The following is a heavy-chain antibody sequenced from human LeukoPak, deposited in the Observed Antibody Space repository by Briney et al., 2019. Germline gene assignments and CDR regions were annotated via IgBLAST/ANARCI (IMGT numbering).Heavy chain of an antibody. CDR2: FNSNTGES. CDR3: ARDGSKLTGDGDLDF. D-gene: IGHD7-27*01. CDR1: GYIFSDYT. Sequence: GASVKVSCKASGYIFSDYTINWVRQAPGQGLEYMGWFNSNTGESTSAQGFTGRFAFSLDTSVTTAYLQINNLRADDTGIYYCARDGSKLTGDGDLDFWGPGTLVTVSS. V-gene: IGHV7-4-1*02. J-gene: IGHJ4*02.